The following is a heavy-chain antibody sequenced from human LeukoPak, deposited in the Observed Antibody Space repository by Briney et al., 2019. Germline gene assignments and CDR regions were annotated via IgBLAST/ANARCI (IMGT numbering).Heavy chain of an antibody. CDR2: ISGSGGST. CDR1: GFTFSNSA. CDR3: ARMLAQRQWLATFDY. V-gene: IGHV3-23*01. Sequence: GGSLRLSCAASGFTFSNSAMNWVRQAPGKGLEWGSAISGSGGSTYYAHSVKGRFTISRDNAKNTLYLQMNNLRAEDTAVYYCARMLAQRQWLATFDYWGQGTPVTVSS. J-gene: IGHJ4*02. D-gene: IGHD6-19*01.